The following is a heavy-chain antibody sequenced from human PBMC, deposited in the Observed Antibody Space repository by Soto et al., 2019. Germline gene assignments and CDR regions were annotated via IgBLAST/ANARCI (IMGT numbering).Heavy chain of an antibody. CDR3: GKDRSGDTGGRVRFDP. J-gene: IGHJ5*02. D-gene: IGHD2-21*02. CDR1: GFTFSDYD. CDR2: ISGNGAET. V-gene: IGHV3-23*01. Sequence: GGSLRLSCAASGFTFSDYDMSWVRQAPGKGLEWVSAISGNGAETSYAASVRGRFTISRENSRDTLYLQMNSLRADDTAVYYCGKDRSGDTGGRVRFDPWGQGTLVTVSS.